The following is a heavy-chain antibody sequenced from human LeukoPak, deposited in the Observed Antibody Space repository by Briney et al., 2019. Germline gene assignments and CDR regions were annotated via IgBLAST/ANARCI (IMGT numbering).Heavy chain of an antibody. V-gene: IGHV3-21*01. CDR1: GFTFSNAW. CDR3: ARIFRYQLVDYYDLDV. J-gene: IGHJ6*02. Sequence: TPGGSLRLSCAASGFTFSNAWMSWVRQAPGKGLEWVSAFSSNSAYIYYADSVKGRFTISRDNAKSSVSLQMNSLRDDDTAVYYCARIFRYQLVDYYDLDVWGQGTTVTVSS. D-gene: IGHD2-2*01. CDR2: FSSNSAYI.